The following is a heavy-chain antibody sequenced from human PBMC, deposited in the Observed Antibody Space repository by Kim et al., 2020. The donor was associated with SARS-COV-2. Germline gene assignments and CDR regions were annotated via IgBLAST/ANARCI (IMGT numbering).Heavy chain of an antibody. J-gene: IGHJ6*02. V-gene: IGHV3-74*01. CDR1: GFTFSSYW. D-gene: IGHD3-3*01. Sequence: GGSLRLSCAASGFTFSSYWMHWVRQAPGKGLVWVSRINNDGSGTSYADSVKGRFTISRDNAKNTLYLQMNSLRVENTAVYYCVRGSRNYGYGMGVWGQGTTVTVS. CDR3: VRGSRNYGYGMGV. CDR2: INNDGSGT.